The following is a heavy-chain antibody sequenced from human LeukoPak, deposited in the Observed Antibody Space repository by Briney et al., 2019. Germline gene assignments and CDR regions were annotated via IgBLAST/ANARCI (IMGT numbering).Heavy chain of an antibody. CDR2: IYYSGST. J-gene: IGHJ3*02. CDR1: GGSISSYY. D-gene: IGHD3-16*01. CDR3: ARARGDYVWGSYSHDAFDI. Sequence: SETLSLTCTVSGGSISSYYWSWIRQPPGKGLEWIGYIYYSGSTNYNPSLKSRVTISVDTSKNQFSLKLSSVTAADTAVYYCARARGDYVWGSYSHDAFDIWGQGTMVTVSS. V-gene: IGHV4-59*01.